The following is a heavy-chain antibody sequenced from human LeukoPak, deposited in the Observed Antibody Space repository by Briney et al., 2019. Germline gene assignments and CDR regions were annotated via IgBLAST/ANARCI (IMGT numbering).Heavy chain of an antibody. Sequence: GGSLRLSCAASGFTFSSYAMHWVRQAPGKGLEYVSAISSSGDSTYYANSVRGRFTISRDNSKNTLYLQMGSLRAEDTAVYYCASSYGSNKNPFGYWGRGTLVTVSS. D-gene: IGHD4-23*01. CDR1: GFTFSSYA. V-gene: IGHV3-64*01. CDR3: ASSYGSNKNPFGY. J-gene: IGHJ4*02. CDR2: ISSSGDST.